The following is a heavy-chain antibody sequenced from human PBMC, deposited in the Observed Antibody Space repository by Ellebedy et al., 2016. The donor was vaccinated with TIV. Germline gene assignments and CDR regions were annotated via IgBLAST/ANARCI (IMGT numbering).Heavy chain of an antibody. CDR3: AKSLLWFGGPDY. V-gene: IGHV3-74*01. D-gene: IGHD3-10*01. Sequence: GESLKISCAASGYTFTSYWMHWVRQAPGKGLVWVSHINGDGSHTIYADSVKGRFTISRDNSKNSLYLEMNSLRSEDTALYYCAKSLLWFGGPDYWGQGTLVTVSS. CDR2: INGDGSHT. CDR1: GYTFTSYW. J-gene: IGHJ4*02.